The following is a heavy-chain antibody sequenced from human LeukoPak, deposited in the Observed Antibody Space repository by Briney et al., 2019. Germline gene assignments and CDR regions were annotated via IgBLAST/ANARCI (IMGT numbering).Heavy chain of an antibody. D-gene: IGHD3-3*01. CDR1: GYTFTSYD. V-gene: IGHV1-8*01. CDR2: MNPNSGNT. Sequence: ASVKVSCKASGYTFTSYDINWVRQATGQGLEWMGWMNPNSGNTGYAQKFQGRVTMTRNTSISTAYMELSSLRSEDTAVYYCARGHDDFWSGYYTDTRDYYYYYDMDVWGQGTTVTVSS. J-gene: IGHJ6*02. CDR3: ARGHDDFWSGYYTDTRDYYYYYDMDV.